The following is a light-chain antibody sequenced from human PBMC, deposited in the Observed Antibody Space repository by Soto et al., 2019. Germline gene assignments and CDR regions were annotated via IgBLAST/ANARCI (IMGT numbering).Light chain of an antibody. V-gene: IGLV2-23*01. CDR3: CSYAGSSTSV. CDR2: EGS. Sequence: QSVLTQPASVSGSPGQSITISCTGTSSDVGSYNLVSWYQQHPGKAPKLMIHEGSKRPSGVSNRFSGSKSGNTASLTISGLQAEDEADYYCCSYAGSSTSVFGTGTKSPS. CDR1: SSDVGSYNL. J-gene: IGLJ1*01.